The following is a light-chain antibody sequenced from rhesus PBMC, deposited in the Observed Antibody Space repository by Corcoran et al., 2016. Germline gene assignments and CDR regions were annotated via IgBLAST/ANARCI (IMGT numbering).Light chain of an antibody. CDR1: QSISSW. V-gene: IGKV1-22*01. CDR3: QQYNSSPFT. CDR2: KAS. J-gene: IGKJ3*01. Sequence: DIQMTQSPSSLSASVGDTVTITCRASQSISSWLAWYQQKPGKAPKLLIYKASSLQSGVPSRFSGSGSGTDVTLTISSLQSEDFATYYCQQYNSSPFTFGPGTKLDIK.